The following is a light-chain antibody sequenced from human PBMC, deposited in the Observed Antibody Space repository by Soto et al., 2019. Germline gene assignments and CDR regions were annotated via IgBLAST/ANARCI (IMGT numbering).Light chain of an antibody. CDR2: DAS. CDR1: QSVSRS. J-gene: IGKJ4*01. Sequence: EIVLTQSPATLSLSPGDRATLSCRASQSVSRSLTWYQQKPGQAPRLLIYDASTRATGIPPRFSGSGSGTDFTLTISSLEPEDFAVYYCQQRSNSFGGGTKVEI. V-gene: IGKV3-11*01. CDR3: QQRSNS.